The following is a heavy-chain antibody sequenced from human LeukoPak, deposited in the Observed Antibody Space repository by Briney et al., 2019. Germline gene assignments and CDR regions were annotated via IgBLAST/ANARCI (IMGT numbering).Heavy chain of an antibody. D-gene: IGHD3-10*01. Sequence: SETLSLTCTVSGGSISRNSDYWGWIRQPPGKGLEWIGSIYYGGSTYYNPSLKSRVTISVDTSKNQFSLKLSSVTAADTAVYYCARDRGITMVRGVIPYYFDYWGQGTLVTVSS. J-gene: IGHJ4*02. CDR2: IYYGGST. V-gene: IGHV4-39*07. CDR3: ARDRGITMVRGVIPYYFDY. CDR1: GGSISRNSDY.